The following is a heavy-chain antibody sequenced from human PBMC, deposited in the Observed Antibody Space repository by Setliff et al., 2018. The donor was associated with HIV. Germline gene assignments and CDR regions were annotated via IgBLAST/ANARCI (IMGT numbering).Heavy chain of an antibody. Sequence: PSETLSLTCAVFGYSISSGNYWGWIRQPPGKGLEWIGSSYHTGSTYYNPSLKSRVTMSVDTSKNQFSLKVSSVTAADTAVYYCARHLTGAAYWNFFDYWGQGTLVTVSS. J-gene: IGHJ4*02. CDR1: GYSISSGNY. CDR3: ARHLTGAAYWNFFDY. CDR2: SYHTGST. V-gene: IGHV4-38-2*01. D-gene: IGHD1-26*01.